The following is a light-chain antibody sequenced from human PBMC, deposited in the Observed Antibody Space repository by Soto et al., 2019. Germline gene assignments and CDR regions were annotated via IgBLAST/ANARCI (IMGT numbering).Light chain of an antibody. Sequence: QSALTQPASVSGSPGQSITISCTGTSSDVGAYNYVSWYQQYPGKVPKLLIYEVSDRPSGISNRFSGSKSGNTASLTISGLQAEDEADYYCSSYTTSNTLLFGAGTKLTVL. CDR2: EVS. J-gene: IGLJ2*01. CDR3: SSYTTSNTLL. V-gene: IGLV2-14*01. CDR1: SSDVGAYNY.